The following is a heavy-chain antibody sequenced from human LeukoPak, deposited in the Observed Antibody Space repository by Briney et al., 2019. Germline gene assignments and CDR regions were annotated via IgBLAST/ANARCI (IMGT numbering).Heavy chain of an antibody. J-gene: IGHJ5*02. D-gene: IGHD2-2*01. V-gene: IGHV3-53*01. CDR3: ARGGVPAAAWGFDP. Sequence: GGSLRLSCAASGFTVSSNYMSWVRQAPGKGLEWVSVIYSGGSTYYADSVKGRFTISRDNSKNTLHLQMNSLRAEDTAVYYCARGGVPAAAWGFDPWGQGTLVTVSS. CDR1: GFTVSSNY. CDR2: IYSGGST.